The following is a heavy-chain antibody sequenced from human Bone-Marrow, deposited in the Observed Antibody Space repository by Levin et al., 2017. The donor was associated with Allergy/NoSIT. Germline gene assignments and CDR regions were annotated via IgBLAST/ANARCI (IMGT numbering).Heavy chain of an antibody. V-gene: IGHV4-30-2*01. J-gene: IGHJ5*02. Sequence: SETLSLTCAVSGGSISSGGYSWSWIRQPPGKGLEWIGYIYHSGSTYYNPSLKSRVTISVDRSKNQFSLKLSSVTAADTAVYYCARVRCPYNTSCVLISWFDPWGQGTLVTVSS. CDR1: GGSISSGGYS. CDR2: IYHSGST. CDR3: ARVRCPYNTSCVLISWFDP. D-gene: IGHD2-2*01.